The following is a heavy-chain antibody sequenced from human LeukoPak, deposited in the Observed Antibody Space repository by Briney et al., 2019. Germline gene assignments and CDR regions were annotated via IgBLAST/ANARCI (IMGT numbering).Heavy chain of an antibody. J-gene: IGHJ4*02. Sequence: GGSLRLSCAASGFTFSSYGMHWVRQAPGKGLEWVAVISYDGSNKYYADSVKGRFTISRDNSKNTLYLQMNSLRAEDTAVYYCAKDNSSSWSDYWGQGTLVTVSS. V-gene: IGHV3-30*18. D-gene: IGHD6-13*01. CDR3: AKDNSSSWSDY. CDR1: GFTFSSYG. CDR2: ISYDGSNK.